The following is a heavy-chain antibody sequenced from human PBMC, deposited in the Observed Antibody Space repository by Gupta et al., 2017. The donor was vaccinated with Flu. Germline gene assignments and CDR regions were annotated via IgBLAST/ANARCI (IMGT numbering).Heavy chain of an antibody. CDR1: GGSFSGSY. CDR2: INHSGST. V-gene: IGHV4-34*01. D-gene: IGHD3-22*01. J-gene: IGHJ4*02. Sequence: QVQLQQWGAGLLKPSATLSLTCAVSGGSFSGSYWSWIRQPPGKGLEWIGEINHSGSTNYNPSLKSRVTISVDTSKNQFSLKLSSVTAADTAVYYCARDEDYYDSSGPKNLFPLWCQGTLVTVSS. CDR3: ARDEDYYDSSGPKNLFPL.